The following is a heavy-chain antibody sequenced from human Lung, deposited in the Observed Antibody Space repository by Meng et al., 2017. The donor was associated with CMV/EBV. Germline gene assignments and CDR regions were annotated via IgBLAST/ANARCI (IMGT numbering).Heavy chain of an antibody. D-gene: IGHD5-12*01. CDR1: FTFSDHY. V-gene: IGHV3-11*01. J-gene: IGHJ2*01. Sequence: FTFSDHYMSWIRQTPGKGLEWLSYISGTSSTIYEASSVKGRFTVSRDNAKKSLYLQMNSLRAEDTAVYYCAGDLLGYSAYGVRYFDLWGRDTLVTVSS. CDR2: ISGTSSTI. CDR3: AGDLLGYSAYGVRYFDL.